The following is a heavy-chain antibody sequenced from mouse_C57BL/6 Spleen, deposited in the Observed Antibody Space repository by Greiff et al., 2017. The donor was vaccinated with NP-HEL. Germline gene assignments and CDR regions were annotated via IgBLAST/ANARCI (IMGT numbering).Heavy chain of an antibody. CDR3: ARRGGITTADY. J-gene: IGHJ2*01. Sequence: VQVVESGAELARPGASVKLSCKASGYTFTSYGISWVKQRTGQGLEWIGEIYPRSGNTYYNEKFKGKATLTADKSSSTAYMELRSLTSEDSAVYFCARRGGITTADYWGQGTTLTVSA. D-gene: IGHD1-2*01. CDR2: IYPRSGNT. CDR1: GYTFTSYG. V-gene: IGHV1-81*01.